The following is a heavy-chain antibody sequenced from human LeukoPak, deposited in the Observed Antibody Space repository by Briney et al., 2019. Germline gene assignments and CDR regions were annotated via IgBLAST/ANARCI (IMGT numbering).Heavy chain of an antibody. J-gene: IGHJ3*02. Sequence: PGRSLRLSCTTSGFTFDDYAMSWFRQAPGKGLEWVANIKQDGSEKYYVDSVKGRFTISRDNAKNSLYLQMNSLRAEDTAVYYCARGNTIFGSIWGQGTMVTVSS. CDR1: GFTFDDYA. V-gene: IGHV3-7*01. D-gene: IGHD3-3*01. CDR2: IKQDGSEK. CDR3: ARGNTIFGSI.